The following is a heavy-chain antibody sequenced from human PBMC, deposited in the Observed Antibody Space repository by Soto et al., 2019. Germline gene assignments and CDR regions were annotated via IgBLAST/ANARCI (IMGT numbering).Heavy chain of an antibody. D-gene: IGHD3-9*01. Sequence: SAKVSFKASGGAFVSYAISWVRQAPGQGLEWMGGIIPIFGTANYAQKFQGRVTITADKSTSTAYMELSSLRSEDTAVYYCARDSEYYDILTGQSRSWFDPWGQGTPVTVSS. CDR2: IIPIFGTA. CDR1: GGAFVSYA. CDR3: ARDSEYYDILTGQSRSWFDP. V-gene: IGHV1-69*06. J-gene: IGHJ5*02.